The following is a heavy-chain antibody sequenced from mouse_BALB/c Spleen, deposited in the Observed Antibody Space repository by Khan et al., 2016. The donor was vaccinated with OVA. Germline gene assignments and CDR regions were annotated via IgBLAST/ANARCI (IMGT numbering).Heavy chain of an antibody. CDR1: GFSLTSSG. CDR3: AKKITTVDYYAMDY. J-gene: IGHJ4*01. D-gene: IGHD1-1*01. V-gene: IGHV2-5*01. Sequence: QVQLKESGPGLVQPSQSLSITCTVSGFSLTSSGVHWVRQSPGKGLEWLGVIWRGGSTDYNAAFMSRLSITTDNSKSQVFFKMNSLQADDTAIYYCAKKITTVDYYAMDYWGQGTSVTVSS. CDR2: IWRGGST.